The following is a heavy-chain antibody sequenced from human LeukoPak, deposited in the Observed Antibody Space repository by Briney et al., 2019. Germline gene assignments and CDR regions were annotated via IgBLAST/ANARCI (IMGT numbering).Heavy chain of an antibody. D-gene: IGHD3-10*01. V-gene: IGHV3-23*01. J-gene: IGHJ4*02. Sequence: GGSLTLFCAASGFTFSSYAMSWARHAPGRGREWLSAISGSGGSTDYADSVKGRFTISRDNSKNTLYLQMNSLRAEDTAVYYCAKDVGGGSGSYMFDYWGQGTLVSVSS. CDR1: GFTFSSYA. CDR3: AKDVGGGSGSYMFDY. CDR2: ISGSGGST.